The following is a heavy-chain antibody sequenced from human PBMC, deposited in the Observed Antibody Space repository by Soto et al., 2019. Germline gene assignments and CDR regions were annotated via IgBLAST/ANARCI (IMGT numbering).Heavy chain of an antibody. Sequence: GGSLRLSCAASGFTFSSYAMHWVRQAPGKGLEWVAVISYDGSNKYYADSVRGRFTISRDNSKNTLYLQMNSLRAEDTAVYYCARDPHRPFIVVVTAPPDYWGQGTLVTVSS. CDR2: ISYDGSNK. V-gene: IGHV3-30-3*01. D-gene: IGHD2-21*02. CDR1: GFTFSSYA. CDR3: ARDPHRPFIVVVTAPPDY. J-gene: IGHJ4*02.